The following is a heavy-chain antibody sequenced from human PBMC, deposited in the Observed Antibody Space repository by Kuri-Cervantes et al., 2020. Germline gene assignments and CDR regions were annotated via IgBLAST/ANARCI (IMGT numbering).Heavy chain of an antibody. Sequence: VGFLRLSCAASGFTFSSYSMNWVRQAPGKGLEWVSCISGSGTHIYYADSVKGRFTISRDNAKNSLYLQMNSLRDEDTALYYCAKGSGYDLGGLYYYMDIWGKGTTVTVSS. CDR1: GFTFSSYS. CDR2: ISGSGTHI. J-gene: IGHJ6*03. CDR3: AKGSGYDLGGLYYYMDI. V-gene: IGHV3-21*04. D-gene: IGHD5-12*01.